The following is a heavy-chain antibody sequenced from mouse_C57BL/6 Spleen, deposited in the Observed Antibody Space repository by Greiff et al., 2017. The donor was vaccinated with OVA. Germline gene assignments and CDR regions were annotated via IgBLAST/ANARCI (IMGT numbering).Heavy chain of an antibody. CDR1: GFNINDDY. CDR3: RGYYSSSSAY. J-gene: IGHJ3*01. CDR2: IDPEDGDT. D-gene: IGHD1-1*01. V-gene: IGHV14-4*01. Sequence: VQLKESGAELVRPGASVKLSCTASGFNINDDYMHWVKQRPEQGLEWIGWIDPEDGDTEYASKFQGKATITADTSSNTAYLQLSSLTSEDTAVYYCRGYYSSSSAYWGQGTLVTVSA.